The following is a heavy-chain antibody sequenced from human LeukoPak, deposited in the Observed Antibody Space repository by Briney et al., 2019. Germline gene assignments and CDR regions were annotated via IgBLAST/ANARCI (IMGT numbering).Heavy chain of an antibody. CDR2: INPGDSDT. V-gene: IGHV5-51*01. CDR3: ARLRIAAAATNWFDP. D-gene: IGHD6-13*01. CDR1: GYSFTSYW. J-gene: IGHJ5*02. Sequence: GESLKISCKGSGYSFTSYWIGWVRQMPGKGLEWMGIINPGDSDTRYSPSFQGQVTISADKSISTAYLQWSSLKASDTAMYYCARLRIAAAATNWFDPWGQGTLVTVSS.